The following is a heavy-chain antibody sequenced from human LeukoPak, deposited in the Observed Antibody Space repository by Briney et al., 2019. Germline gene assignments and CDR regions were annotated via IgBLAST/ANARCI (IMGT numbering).Heavy chain of an antibody. D-gene: IGHD6-19*01. CDR2: IGGGGPTT. CDR3: ARGFLGGTDQYFDS. V-gene: IGHV3-23*01. CDR1: GFTFSTYA. J-gene: IGHJ4*02. Sequence: GGSLRLSCAASGFTFSTYAMNWLRQASAKGVEWVSTIGGGGPTTDCADSVKDRFAFSRDNSKNTLYLQMNSLRAEDTAVYFWARGFLGGTDQYFDSWGQGSLVTVAS.